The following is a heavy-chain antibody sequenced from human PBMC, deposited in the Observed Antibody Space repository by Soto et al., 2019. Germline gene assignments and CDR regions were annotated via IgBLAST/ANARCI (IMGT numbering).Heavy chain of an antibody. CDR3: ARMSSTSPYFHYGMDV. V-gene: IGHV4-31*02. CDR2: IYYSGST. D-gene: IGHD2-2*01. CDR1: GGSISGGGYC. J-gene: IGHJ6*02. Sequence: SETLSLTCSVSGGSISGGGYCWNWIRQPPGKGLEWIGNIYYSGSTYHNPSLKSRISISIDTSKNQFSLKLSSVSAADTAVYYCARMSSTSPYFHYGMDVWGQGTSVTAP.